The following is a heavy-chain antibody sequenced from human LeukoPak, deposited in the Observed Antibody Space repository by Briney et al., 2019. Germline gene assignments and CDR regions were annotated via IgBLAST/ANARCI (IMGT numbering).Heavy chain of an antibody. D-gene: IGHD2-15*01. CDR2: INPNSGST. J-gene: IGHJ3*02. Sequence: GASVKVSCKASGYTFTGYYMHWVRQAPGQGLEWMGWINPNSGSTNYAQKFQGWVTMTRDTSISTAYMELSRLRSDDTAVYYCAREMGYGYCSGGSCYSESAFDIWGQGTMVTVSS. CDR3: AREMGYGYCSGGSCYSESAFDI. V-gene: IGHV1-2*04. CDR1: GYTFTGYY.